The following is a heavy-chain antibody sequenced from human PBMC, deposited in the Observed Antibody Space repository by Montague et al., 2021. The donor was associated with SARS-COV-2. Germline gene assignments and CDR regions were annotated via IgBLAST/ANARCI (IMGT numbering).Heavy chain of an antibody. CDR2: INHSGST. CDR3: ARGARQGYGFRLGSFDY. Sequence: SETLSLTRAVYGGSFSGYYWNWIRQPPGKGLEWIGEINHSGSTNYNPSLKSRVTMSVDTSKNQFSLKLSSVTAADTAVYYCARGARQGYGFRLGSFDYWGQGTLVTVSS. J-gene: IGHJ4*02. CDR1: GGSFSGYY. D-gene: IGHD3-10*01. V-gene: IGHV4-34*01.